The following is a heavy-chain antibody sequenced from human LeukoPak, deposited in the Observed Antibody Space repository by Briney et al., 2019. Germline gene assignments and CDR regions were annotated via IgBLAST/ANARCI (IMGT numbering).Heavy chain of an antibody. V-gene: IGHV4-34*01. CDR1: GGSFSGYY. J-gene: IGHJ6*03. D-gene: IGHD3-10*01. CDR3: ARLANYMVRGVIIGYYYYYMDV. CDR2: INHSGST. Sequence: PSETLFLTCAVYGGSFSGYYWSWIRQPPGKGLEWIGEINHSGSTNYNPSLKSRVTISVDTSKNQFSLKLSSVTAADTAVYYCARLANYMVRGVIIGYYYYYMDVWGKGTTVTVSS.